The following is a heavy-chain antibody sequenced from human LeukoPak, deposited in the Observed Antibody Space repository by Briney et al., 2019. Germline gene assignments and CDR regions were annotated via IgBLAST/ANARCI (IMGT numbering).Heavy chain of an antibody. CDR1: GFTFDDYG. J-gene: IGHJ4*02. V-gene: IGHV3-20*01. Sequence: PGGSLRLSCAASGFTFDDYGMSWVRQAPGKGLEWVSGINWNGGSTGYADSVKGRFTISRDNAKNSLYLQMNGLRAEDTALYHCARVLTTTVTQPYCFDYWGRGTLVTVSS. D-gene: IGHD4-17*01. CDR2: INWNGGST. CDR3: ARVLTTTVTQPYCFDY.